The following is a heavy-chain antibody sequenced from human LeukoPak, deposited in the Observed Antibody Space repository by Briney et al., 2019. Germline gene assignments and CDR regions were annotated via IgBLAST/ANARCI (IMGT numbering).Heavy chain of an antibody. J-gene: IGHJ4*02. D-gene: IGHD2-2*01. CDR3: ARVSKDIVVVPAALGSFDY. CDR2: INHSGST. Sequence: SETLSLTCAVSGRSFSGYYWSWIRQPPGKGLEWIGEINHSGSTNYNPSLKSRVTISVDTSKNQFSLKLSSVTAADTAVYYCARVSKDIVVVPAALGSFDYWGQGTLVTVSS. CDR1: GRSFSGYY. V-gene: IGHV4-34*01.